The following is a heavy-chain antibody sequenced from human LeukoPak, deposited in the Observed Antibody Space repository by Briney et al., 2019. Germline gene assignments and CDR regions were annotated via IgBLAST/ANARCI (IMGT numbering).Heavy chain of an antibody. CDR1: GFTFSSCG. CDR3: ARDGDILTGYYFDY. V-gene: IGHV3-33*01. D-gene: IGHD3-9*01. CDR2: IWYDGSNK. Sequence: GGSLRLSCAASGFTFSSCGMHWIRQAPGKGLEWVAVIWYDGSNKYYADSVKGRFTISRDNSKNTLYLQMNSLRAEDTAVYYCARDGDILTGYYFDYWGQGTLVTVSS. J-gene: IGHJ4*02.